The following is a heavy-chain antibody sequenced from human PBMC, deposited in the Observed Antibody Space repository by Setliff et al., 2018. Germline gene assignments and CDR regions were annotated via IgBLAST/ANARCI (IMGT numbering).Heavy chain of an antibody. D-gene: IGHD3-10*01. Sequence: ASVKVSCKASGYSFSDSAVNWVRQAPGQGLQWVGWISVYSGNAYYAQTLQNRVTLTTDTSTTTAYLELRSLRPDDTAVYYCARDLNRWFGEFAFDIWGQGTMVTVSS. CDR3: ARDLNRWFGEFAFDI. V-gene: IGHV1-18*01. J-gene: IGHJ3*02. CDR1: GYSFSDSA. CDR2: ISVYSGNA.